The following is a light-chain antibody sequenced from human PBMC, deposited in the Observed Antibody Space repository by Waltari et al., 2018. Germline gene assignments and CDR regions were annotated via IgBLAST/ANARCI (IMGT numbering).Light chain of an antibody. Sequence: DIQMTQSPSSLSASVGDRVTITCQASQDINNYLNWYQQKPGKAPKLLIYDASNLEAGVPSRFSGRGFGTDFTFTISSLQPEDIATYYCQQYDNLPLTFGGGTKVEIK. CDR1: QDINNY. J-gene: IGKJ4*01. CDR2: DAS. CDR3: QQYDNLPLT. V-gene: IGKV1-33*01.